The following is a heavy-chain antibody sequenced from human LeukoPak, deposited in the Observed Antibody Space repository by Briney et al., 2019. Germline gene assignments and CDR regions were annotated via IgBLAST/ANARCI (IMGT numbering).Heavy chain of an antibody. CDR3: ARVRTGIAAAGRDFAFDI. J-gene: IGHJ3*02. CDR2: INPNSGGT. CDR1: GYTFTGYY. V-gene: IGHV1-2*02. D-gene: IGHD6-13*01. Sequence: ASVKVSCKASGYTFTGYYMHWVRQAPGQGLEWMGWINPNSGGTNYAQKFQGRVTMTRDTSISTAYMELSRLRSDDTAVYYCARVRTGIAAAGRDFAFDIWGLGTMVTVSS.